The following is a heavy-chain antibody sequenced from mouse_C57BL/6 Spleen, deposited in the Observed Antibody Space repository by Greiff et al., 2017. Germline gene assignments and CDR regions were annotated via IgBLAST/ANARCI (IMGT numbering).Heavy chain of an antibody. J-gene: IGHJ2*01. CDR2: IYPGDGDT. D-gene: IGHD3-2*02. V-gene: IGHV1-82*01. Sequence: QVQLKQSGPELVKPGASVKISCKASGYAFSSSWMNWVKQRPGKGLEWIGRIYPGDGDTNYNGKFKGKATLTADKSSSTAYMQLSSLTSEDSAVYFCARERGSSGLDYWGQGTTLTVSS. CDR1: GYAFSSSW. CDR3: ARERGSSGLDY.